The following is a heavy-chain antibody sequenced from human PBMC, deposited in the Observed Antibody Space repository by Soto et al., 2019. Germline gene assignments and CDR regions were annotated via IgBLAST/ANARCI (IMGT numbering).Heavy chain of an antibody. D-gene: IGHD3-10*01. Sequence: QVQLKESGPGLVKPSETLSLTCNVSGGLIKTGDYYWNWIRQPPGKGLEWIGYVFYSGATNYSPSLKSRAAISMDTSKNQFSLSLTSVTAADTAVYYCARAGFSYGHLLFWGQGIRVTVST. J-gene: IGHJ4*02. CDR3: ARAGFSYGHLLF. CDR1: GGLIKTGDYY. CDR2: VFYSGAT. V-gene: IGHV4-30-4*01.